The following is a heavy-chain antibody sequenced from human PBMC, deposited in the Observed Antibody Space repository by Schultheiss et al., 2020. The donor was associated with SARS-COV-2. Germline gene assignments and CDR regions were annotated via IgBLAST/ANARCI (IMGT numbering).Heavy chain of an antibody. D-gene: IGHD3-22*01. CDR2: INHSGST. CDR1: GASISSSSYY. Sequence: SETLSLTCTVSGASISSSSYYWGWIRQPPGKGLEWIGEINHSGSTNYSPSLKSRVTTSGDTSKNQFSLKLSSVTAADTAVYYCARVRAPYYYDSSGPFDYWGQGTLVTVSS. CDR3: ARVRAPYYYDSSGPFDY. V-gene: IGHV4-39*01. J-gene: IGHJ4*02.